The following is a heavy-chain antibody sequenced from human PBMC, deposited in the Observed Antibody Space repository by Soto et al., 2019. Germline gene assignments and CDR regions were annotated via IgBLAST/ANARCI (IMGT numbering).Heavy chain of an antibody. CDR1: GYTFTTYA. V-gene: IGHV1-3*01. J-gene: IGHJ6*02. CDR2: INPDSGHT. Sequence: QVQLVQSGAEVKKPGASVKVSCKASGYTFTTYALHWVRQAPGQRPEWMGWINPDSGHTKYSKRFQDRVTITRETAASTGDMELSSLRSEDTAVYSCGRSGVGATGEILYNASDVWGPGTTVTVSS. D-gene: IGHD1-26*01. CDR3: GRSGVGATGEILYNASDV.